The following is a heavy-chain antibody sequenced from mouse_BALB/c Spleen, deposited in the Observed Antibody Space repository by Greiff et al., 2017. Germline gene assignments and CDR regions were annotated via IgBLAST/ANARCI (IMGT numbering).Heavy chain of an antibody. D-gene: IGHD2-4*01. CDR2: IYPGGGYT. J-gene: IGHJ3*01. V-gene: IGHV1-63*02. CDR3: ARSPYDYDEAWFAY. CDR1: GYTFTNYW. Sequence: SGAELVRPGTSVKMSCKAAGYTFTNYWIGWVKQRPGHGLEWIGDIYPGGGYTNYNEKFKGKATLTADTSSSTAYMQLSSLTSEDSAIYCCARSPYDYDEAWFAYWGQGTLVTVSA.